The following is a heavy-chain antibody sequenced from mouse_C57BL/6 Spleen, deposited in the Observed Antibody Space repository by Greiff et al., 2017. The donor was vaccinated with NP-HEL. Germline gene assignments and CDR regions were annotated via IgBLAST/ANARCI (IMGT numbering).Heavy chain of an antibody. CDR2: IHPNSGST. CDR1: GYTFTSYW. J-gene: IGHJ4*01. V-gene: IGHV1-64*01. D-gene: IGHD3-2*02. CDR3: ARKEDSSGLLAMDY. Sequence: QVQLQQSGAELVKPGASVKLSCKASGYTFTSYWMHWVKQRPGQGLEWIGMIHPNSGSTNYNEKFKSKATLTVDKSSSTAYMQLSSLTSEDSAVYYCARKEDSSGLLAMDYWGQRTSVTVSS.